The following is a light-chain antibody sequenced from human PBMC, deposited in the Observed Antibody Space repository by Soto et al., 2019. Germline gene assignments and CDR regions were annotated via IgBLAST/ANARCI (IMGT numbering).Light chain of an antibody. J-gene: IGLJ1*01. CDR2: EVN. CDR1: TSDIGAYDY. V-gene: IGLV2-14*01. Sequence: QCLQTQPAWLSGSPGQSITISCTGTTSDIGAYDYVSWFQQHPGKAPKLMISEVNNRPSGVSNRFSGSKSGNTAYLTISGLQVEDEAEYFCLSFTTTSTHVFGTGTKVTVL. CDR3: LSFTTTSTHV.